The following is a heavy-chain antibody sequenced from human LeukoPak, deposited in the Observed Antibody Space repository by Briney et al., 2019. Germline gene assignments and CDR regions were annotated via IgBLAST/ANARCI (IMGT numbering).Heavy chain of an antibody. CDR3: ARDSPRRLRSPRDDY. Sequence: ASVKVSCKASGYTFTSYGISWVRQAPGQGLEWMGWISAYNGNTNYAQKLQGRVTMTTDTSTSTAYMELRSLRSDDTAVYYCARDSPRRLRSPRDDYWAREPWSPSPQ. CDR1: GYTFTSYG. J-gene: IGHJ4*02. V-gene: IGHV1-18*01. CDR2: ISAYNGNT. D-gene: IGHD4-17*01.